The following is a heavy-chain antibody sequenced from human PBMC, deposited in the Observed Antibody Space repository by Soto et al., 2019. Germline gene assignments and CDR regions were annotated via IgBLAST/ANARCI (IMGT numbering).Heavy chain of an antibody. CDR1: GFTFSSYA. CDR2: ISSEGAST. V-gene: IGHV3-64D*06. Sequence: GGSLRLSCSVSGFTFSSYAMHWVRQAPGKGLEYVASISSEGASTYYADSVKGRFIISRDNSKNTLYLQMSSLRAEDTAVYYCVKDRYVDYWGQGILVTVSS. J-gene: IGHJ4*02. CDR3: VKDRYVDY.